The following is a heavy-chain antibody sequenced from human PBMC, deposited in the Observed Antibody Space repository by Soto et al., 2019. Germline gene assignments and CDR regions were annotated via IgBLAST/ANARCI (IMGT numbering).Heavy chain of an antibody. CDR1: GFTFSSYA. D-gene: IGHD2-15*01. J-gene: IGHJ5*02. Sequence: QVQLVESGGGVVQPGRSLRLSCAASGFTFSSYAMHWVRQAPGKGLEWVAVISYDGSNKYYADSVKGRFTISRDNSKNTLYLQMNSLRAEDTAVYYCASVEVAWGQGTLVTVSS. CDR3: ASVEVA. V-gene: IGHV3-30-3*01. CDR2: ISYDGSNK.